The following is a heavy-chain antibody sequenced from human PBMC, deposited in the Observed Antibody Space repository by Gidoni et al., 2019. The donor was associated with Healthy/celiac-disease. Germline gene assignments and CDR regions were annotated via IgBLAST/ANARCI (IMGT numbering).Heavy chain of an antibody. CDR3: ARADPRHYYYGSGSMNP. J-gene: IGHJ5*02. Sequence: QVQLQQWGAGLLKPSETLSLTCAVYGGSFSSYYWSWIRQPPGKGLEWIGEINHSGSTNYNPSLKSRVTISVDTSKNQFSLKLSSVTAADTAVYYCARADPRHYYYGSGSMNPWGQGTLVTVSS. V-gene: IGHV4-34*01. CDR2: INHSGST. D-gene: IGHD3-10*01. CDR1: GGSFSSYY.